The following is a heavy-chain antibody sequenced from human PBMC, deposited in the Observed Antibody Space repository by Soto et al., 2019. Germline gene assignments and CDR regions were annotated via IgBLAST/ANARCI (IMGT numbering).Heavy chain of an antibody. CDR2: LNPGNGNT. V-gene: IGHV1-3*01. CDR1: GYTFTNYA. D-gene: IGHD2-21*01. J-gene: IGHJ2*01. Sequence: ASVKVSCKASGYTFTNYAIHWVRQAPGQRLEWMGWLNPGNGNTKYPQKFQGRVTITRDTSASTAYMFLGSLRSEDTAVYYCARDQGIPYCGGDCYSDWYFDLWGRGTLVTVSS. CDR3: ARDQGIPYCGGDCYSDWYFDL.